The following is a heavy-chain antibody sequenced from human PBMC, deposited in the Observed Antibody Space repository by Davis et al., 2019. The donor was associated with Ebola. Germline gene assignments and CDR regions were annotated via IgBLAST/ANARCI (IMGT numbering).Heavy chain of an antibody. Sequence: PGGSLRLSCAASGFTFSSYGMHWVRQAPGKGLEWVAVISYDGSNKYYADSVKGRFTISRDNSKNTLYLQMNSLRAEDTAVYYCAKDPGVVVVPAAILTGLTYGMDVWGQGTTVTVSS. CDR1: GFTFSSYG. CDR3: AKDPGVVVVPAAILTGLTYGMDV. D-gene: IGHD2-2*02. CDR2: ISYDGSNK. J-gene: IGHJ6*02. V-gene: IGHV3-30*18.